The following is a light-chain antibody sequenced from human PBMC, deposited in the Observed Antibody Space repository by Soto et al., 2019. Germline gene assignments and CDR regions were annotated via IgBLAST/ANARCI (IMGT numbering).Light chain of an antibody. V-gene: IGKV3-20*01. CDR3: QQYGSSPRK. CDR2: VAS. Sequence: EIVLPQTPGTPSLSPEEIGTLACSASQSVGSSQLAWYQQKVGQAPRLLIYVASSRATGIPDRCSGSGSGTDFTLTVSRLEPEDVAVYYCQQYGSSPRKFGQGTRVEIK. CDR1: QSVGSSQ. J-gene: IGKJ1*01.